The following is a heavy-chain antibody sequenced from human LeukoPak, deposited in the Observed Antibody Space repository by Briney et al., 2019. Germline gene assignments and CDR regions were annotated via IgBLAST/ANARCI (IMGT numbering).Heavy chain of an antibody. CDR2: IYYSGST. V-gene: IGHV4-39*01. CDR3: ARQVFSSLYYFDY. D-gene: IGHD6-6*01. CDR1: GGSISSYY. J-gene: IGHJ4*02. Sequence: SETLSLTCTVSGGSISSYYWGWIRQPPGKGLEWIGSIYYSGSTYYNPSLKSRVTISVDTSKNQFSLKLSSVTAADTAVYYCARQVFSSLYYFDYWGQGTLVTVSS.